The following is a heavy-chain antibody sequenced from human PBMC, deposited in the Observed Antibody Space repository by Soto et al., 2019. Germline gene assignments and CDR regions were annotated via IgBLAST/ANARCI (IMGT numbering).Heavy chain of an antibody. J-gene: IGHJ4*02. Sequence: PGGSLRLSCAASGFTFSIYGMHWVRQAPGKGLEWVAVIPYDGSNKYYADSVKGRFTISRDNSKNTLYLQMNSLRAEDTAVYYCAKYFDYWGQGTLVTVSS. CDR3: AKYFDY. CDR1: GFTFSIYG. V-gene: IGHV3-30*18. CDR2: IPYDGSNK.